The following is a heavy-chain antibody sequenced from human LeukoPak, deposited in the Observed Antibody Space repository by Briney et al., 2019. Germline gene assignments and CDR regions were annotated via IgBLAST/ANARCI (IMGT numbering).Heavy chain of an antibody. CDR2: INPNSGGT. CDR1: GYTFTGYY. D-gene: IGHD3-10*01. Sequence: ASVTVSCKASGYTFTGYYMHWVRQAPGQGLEWMGWINPNSGGTNYAPKFQGRVTMTRDTSISTAYMELSRLRSDDTAVYYCARSFITMVRGVIGYWGQGTLVTVSS. CDR3: ARSFITMVRGVIGY. V-gene: IGHV1-2*02. J-gene: IGHJ4*02.